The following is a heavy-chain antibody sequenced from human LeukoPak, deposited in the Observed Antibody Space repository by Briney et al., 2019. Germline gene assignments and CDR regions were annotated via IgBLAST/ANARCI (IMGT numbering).Heavy chain of an antibody. V-gene: IGHV4-4*07. CDR1: GGSINEYY. Sequence: PETLSLTCTVSGGSINEYYWSWIRQPAGRGLEWIGRIYSSGSTNYNPSLKSRVTISIEKSKNQFSLKLSSVTAADTAVYYCAGAYCGGDCYSGRAFDIWGQGTMVTVSS. CDR3: AGAYCGGDCYSGRAFDI. CDR2: IYSSGST. D-gene: IGHD2-21*02. J-gene: IGHJ3*02.